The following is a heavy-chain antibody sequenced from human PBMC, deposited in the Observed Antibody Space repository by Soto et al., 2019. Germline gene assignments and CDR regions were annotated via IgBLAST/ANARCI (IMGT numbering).Heavy chain of an antibody. CDR3: ARVTYDFWSGYYRAGDYYGMDV. V-gene: IGHV1-2*04. CDR2: INPNSGGT. J-gene: IGHJ6*02. CDR1: GYTFTGYY. D-gene: IGHD3-3*01. Sequence: GASVKVSCKASGYTFTGYYMHWVRQAPGQGLEWMGWINPNSGGTNYAQKFQGWVTMTRDTSISTAYMELSRLRSDDTAVYYCARVTYDFWSGYYRAGDYYGMDVWGQGTTVTVSS.